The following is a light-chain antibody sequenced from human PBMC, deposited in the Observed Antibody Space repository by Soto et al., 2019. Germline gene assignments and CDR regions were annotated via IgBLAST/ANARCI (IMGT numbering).Light chain of an antibody. CDR2: KAS. Sequence: DIQMTQSPSTLSASVGDRVTITCRASQSISSWLAWYQQKPGKAPKLLIYKASNLESGVPSRFSGSGSWTEFTLTISSLHPDDFATYYCQQYNSYPSTFGPGTKVDIK. V-gene: IGKV1-5*03. CDR3: QQYNSYPST. CDR1: QSISSW. J-gene: IGKJ3*01.